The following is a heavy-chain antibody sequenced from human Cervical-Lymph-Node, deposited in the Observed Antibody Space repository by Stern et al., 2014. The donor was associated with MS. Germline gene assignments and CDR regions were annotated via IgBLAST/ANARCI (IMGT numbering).Heavy chain of an antibody. D-gene: IGHD1-26*01. Sequence: QVQLQESGPGLVKPSETLSLTCTVSGGSISGYYWNWIRQPPGKGLEWIGYIYHSGSTKYNPSLKSRVTISEDTSKNQFSLKVSSVTAADTALYYCARSSGSYAIMDYWGQGTLVTVPS. CDR2: IYHSGST. CDR3: ARSSGSYAIMDY. CDR1: GGSISGYY. J-gene: IGHJ4*02. V-gene: IGHV4-59*01.